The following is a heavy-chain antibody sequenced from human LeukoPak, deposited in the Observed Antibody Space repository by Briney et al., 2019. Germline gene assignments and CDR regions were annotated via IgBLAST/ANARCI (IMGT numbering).Heavy chain of an antibody. V-gene: IGHV4-34*01. CDR2: TNHSGST. J-gene: IGHJ3*02. D-gene: IGHD3-22*01. Sequence: SETLSLTCAVYGGSFSGYYWSWIRQPPGKGLEWIGETNHSGSTNYNPSLKSRVTISVDTSKNQFSLKLSSVTAADTAVYYCARDRDMIRAFEIWGQGTMVSVSS. CDR3: ARDRDMIRAFEI. CDR1: GGSFSGYY.